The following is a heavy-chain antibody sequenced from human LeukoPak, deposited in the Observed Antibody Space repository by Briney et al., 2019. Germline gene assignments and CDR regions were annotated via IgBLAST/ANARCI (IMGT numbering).Heavy chain of an antibody. V-gene: IGHV1-69*13. J-gene: IGHJ3*02. CDR3: ARDTCSSTSCYFSTLAFDI. D-gene: IGHD2-2*01. Sequence: ASVKVSCKASGGTFSSYAISWVRQAPGQGLEWMGGIIPIFGTANYAQKFQGRVTITADESTSTAYMELSSLRSEDTAVYYCARDTCSSTSCYFSTLAFDIWGQGTMVTVSS. CDR1: GGTFSSYA. CDR2: IIPIFGTA.